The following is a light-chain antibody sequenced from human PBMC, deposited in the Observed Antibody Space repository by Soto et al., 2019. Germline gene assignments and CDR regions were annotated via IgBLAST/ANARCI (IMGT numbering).Light chain of an antibody. Sequence: VLTQSPGTLSLSPGERATLSCRASQSVSSNYLAWYQQKPGQAPRLLIYGASTRATGIPDRFSGSGSGTEFTLTISSLQSEDSAVYFCQQYNNWPRTFGQGSKV. J-gene: IGKJ1*01. CDR3: QQYNNWPRT. CDR2: GAS. V-gene: IGKV3D-15*01. CDR1: QSVSSN.